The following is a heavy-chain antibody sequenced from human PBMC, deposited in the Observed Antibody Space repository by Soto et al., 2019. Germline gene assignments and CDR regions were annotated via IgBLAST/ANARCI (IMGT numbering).Heavy chain of an antibody. D-gene: IGHD1-1*01. V-gene: IGHV3-30*03. CDR2: TTYDGGIK. J-gene: IGHJ6*02. CDR1: GLSFSSYV. Sequence: PGGSLRLSCAASGLSFSSYVMEWVRLAQGKGLEWVAATTYDGGIKHYVDSVKGRFTISRDNSKNTLYLQMNSLRVEDTATYYCAGALENPYFYYGLNVWGQGTTVSVSS. CDR3: AGALENPYFYYGLNV.